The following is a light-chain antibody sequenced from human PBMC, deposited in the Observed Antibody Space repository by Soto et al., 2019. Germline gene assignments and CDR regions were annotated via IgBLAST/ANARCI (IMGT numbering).Light chain of an antibody. CDR3: QQLNSYPRIT. V-gene: IGKV1-9*01. J-gene: IGKJ5*01. CDR1: QGISSY. CDR2: AAS. Sequence: IQLTQSPSSLSASVGDRVTITCRASQGISSYLAWYQQKPGKAPKLLIYAASTLQSGVPPRFSGSGSGTDLTLTISSLQPEDFATYYCQQLNSYPRITFGQGTRLEMK.